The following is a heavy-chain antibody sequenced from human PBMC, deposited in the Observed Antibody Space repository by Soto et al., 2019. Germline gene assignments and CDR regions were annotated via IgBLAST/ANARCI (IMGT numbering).Heavy chain of an antibody. Sequence: SETLSLTCTVSGGSISSYYLSWIRQPPGKGLEWIGYIYYSGSTNYNPSLKSRVTISVDTSKNQFSLKLSSVTAADTAVYYCARGRWYGGDFDYWGQGTLVTVSS. J-gene: IGHJ4*02. CDR2: IYYSGST. CDR3: ARGRWYGGDFDY. CDR1: GGSISSYY. V-gene: IGHV4-59*01. D-gene: IGHD6-13*01.